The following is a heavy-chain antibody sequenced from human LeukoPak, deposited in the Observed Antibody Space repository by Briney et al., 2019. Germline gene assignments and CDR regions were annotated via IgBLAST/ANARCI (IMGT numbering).Heavy chain of an antibody. CDR2: IYYSGST. CDR3: IAAMAPFDY. J-gene: IGHJ4*02. CDR1: GGSISSSSYY. V-gene: IGHV4-39*07. D-gene: IGHD5-18*01. Sequence: SETLSLTCTVSGGSISSSSYYWGWIRQPPGKGLEWIGSIYYSGSTYYNPSLKSRVTISVDTSKNQLSLKLSSVTAADTAVYYCIAAMAPFDYWGQGTLVTVSS.